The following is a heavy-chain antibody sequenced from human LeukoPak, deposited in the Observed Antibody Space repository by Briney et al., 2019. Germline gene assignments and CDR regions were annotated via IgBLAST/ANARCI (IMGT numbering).Heavy chain of an antibody. Sequence: GASVKVSCKASGGTFSSYAISCVRQAPGQGLEWMGGIIPIFGTANYAQKFQGRVTITTDESTSTAYMELSSLRSEDTAVYYCAREWLLGAFDIWGQGTMVTVSS. CDR1: GGTFSSYA. CDR3: AREWLLGAFDI. D-gene: IGHD5-12*01. CDR2: IIPIFGTA. J-gene: IGHJ3*02. V-gene: IGHV1-69*05.